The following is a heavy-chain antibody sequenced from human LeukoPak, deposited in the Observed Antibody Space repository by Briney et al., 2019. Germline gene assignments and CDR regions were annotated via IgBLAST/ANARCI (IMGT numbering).Heavy chain of an antibody. Sequence: ASVKVSCKASGYTFTSYYMHWVRQAPGQGLEWMGIINPSGGSTSYAQKFQGRVTMTRDTSTSTVYMELSSLRPEDTAVYYCARGLAAAGRTIPLDYWGQGTLVTVSS. V-gene: IGHV1-46*01. CDR3: ARGLAAAGRTIPLDY. CDR1: GYTFTSYY. J-gene: IGHJ4*02. D-gene: IGHD6-13*01. CDR2: INPSGGST.